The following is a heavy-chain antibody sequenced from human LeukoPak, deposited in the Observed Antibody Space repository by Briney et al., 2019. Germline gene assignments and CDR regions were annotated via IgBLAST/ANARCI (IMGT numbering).Heavy chain of an antibody. CDR2: IKQDGSEK. CDR3: ASGVDYFDY. CDR1: GFTFSYYW. V-gene: IGHV3-7*01. D-gene: IGHD2-8*01. J-gene: IGHJ4*02. Sequence: GGSLRLSCAASGFTFSYYWMSWVRQAPGMGLEWVANIKQDGSEKYYVDSVKGRFTISRDNAKNSLYLQMNSLRAEDTAVYYCASGVDYFDYWGQGTLVTVSS.